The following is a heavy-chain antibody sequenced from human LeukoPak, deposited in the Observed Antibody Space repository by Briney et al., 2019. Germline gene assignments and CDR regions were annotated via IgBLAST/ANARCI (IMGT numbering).Heavy chain of an antibody. J-gene: IGHJ3*02. CDR3: ARDRWLQLRDAFDI. CDR2: ISSSSSYI. D-gene: IGHD5-24*01. CDR1: GFAFSKLA. Sequence: GGSLRLSCAASGFAFSKLAMGWVRQAPGKGLEWVSSISSSSSYIYYADSVKGRFTISRDNAKNSLYLQMNSLRAEDTAVYYCARDRWLQLRDAFDIWGQGTMVTVSS. V-gene: IGHV3-21*01.